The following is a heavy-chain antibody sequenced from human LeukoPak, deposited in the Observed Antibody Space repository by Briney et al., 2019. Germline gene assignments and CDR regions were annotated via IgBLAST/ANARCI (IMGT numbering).Heavy chain of an antibody. V-gene: IGHV1-69*13. CDR3: ARATTGQYSGSYYSYYYYYMDV. D-gene: IGHD1-26*01. Sequence: ASVKVSCKASGGTFSSYAISWVRQAPGQGLEWMGGIIPIFGTANYAQKFQGRVTITADESTSTAYMELSSLRSEDTAVYYCARATTGQYSGSYYSYYYYYMDVWGKGTTVTVSS. CDR1: GGTFSSYA. CDR2: IIPIFGTA. J-gene: IGHJ6*03.